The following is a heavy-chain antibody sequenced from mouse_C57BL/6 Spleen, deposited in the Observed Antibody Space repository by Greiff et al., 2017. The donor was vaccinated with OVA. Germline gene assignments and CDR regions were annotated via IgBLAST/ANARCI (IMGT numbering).Heavy chain of an antibody. J-gene: IGHJ1*03. V-gene: IGHV1-55*01. CDR2: IYPGSGST. Sequence: QVQLQQPGAELVKPGASVKMSCKASGYTFTSYWITWVKQRPGQGLEWIGDIYPGSGSTNYNEKFKSKATLTVDTSSSTAYMQLSSLTSEDSAVYYCARRWYYSNYVDWYFDVWGTGTTVTVSS. CDR3: ARRWYYSNYVDWYFDV. D-gene: IGHD2-5*01. CDR1: GYTFTSYW.